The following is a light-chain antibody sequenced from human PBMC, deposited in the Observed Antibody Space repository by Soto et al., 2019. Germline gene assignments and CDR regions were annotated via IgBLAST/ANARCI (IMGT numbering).Light chain of an antibody. CDR2: AAS. V-gene: IGKV1-39*01. CDR3: QQRYSTPRT. J-gene: IGKJ2*01. Sequence: DIQMTQSPSSLSASVGDRVTITCRASQSIRSYLNWYQQKPGKAPKLLIYAASSLQSGVPSRFSGSGSGTDFTLTISSLQPEDFATYYCQQRYSTPRTFGQGTKLEIK. CDR1: QSIRSY.